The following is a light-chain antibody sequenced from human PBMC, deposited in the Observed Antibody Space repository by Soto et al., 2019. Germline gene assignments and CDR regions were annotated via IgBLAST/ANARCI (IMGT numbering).Light chain of an antibody. CDR2: GGS. V-gene: IGKV3-20*01. Sequence: EILMTQSPATLSVSPGXXXXXXXXASQSVSNNYLAWYQQKPGQAPRLLIYGGSNXATGIPDRFSGSGSGTDFTLTISRLEPEDFAVYYYQQYGSSGTFGQGTKVDI. J-gene: IGKJ1*01. CDR1: QSVSNNY. CDR3: QQYGSSGT.